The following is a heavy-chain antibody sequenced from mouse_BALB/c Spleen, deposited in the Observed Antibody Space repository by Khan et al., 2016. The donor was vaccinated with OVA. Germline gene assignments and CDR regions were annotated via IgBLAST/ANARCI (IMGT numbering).Heavy chain of an antibody. J-gene: IGHJ2*01. CDR3: SSRGLRWDFDY. CDR1: GYTFINYW. Sequence: VQLQQSGAELAKPGASVKMSCKASGYTFINYWILWVKQRPGQGLEWIGYINPSTGYTEYNQNLKDKATLTADKSSSTAYMKLRSLTSEDSAVYYCSSRGLRWDFDYWGQGTTLTVSS. V-gene: IGHV1-7*01. CDR2: INPSTGYT. D-gene: IGHD1-1*01.